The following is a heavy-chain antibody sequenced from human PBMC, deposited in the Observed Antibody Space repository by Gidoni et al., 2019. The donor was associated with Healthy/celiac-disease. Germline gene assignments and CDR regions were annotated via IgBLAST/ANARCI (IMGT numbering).Heavy chain of an antibody. CDR3: TTELWVGYFDY. D-gene: IGHD3-16*01. CDR1: GFTVSNAW. J-gene: IGHJ4*02. Sequence: EVQLVESGGGLVKPGGYLRLAWAPAGFTVSNAWLSWVRQAPGKGLEWVGRIKSITDGGTTDDAAHVKGRFTISRVDSKNTLYLQMNSLKTDDTALYYCTTELWVGYFDYWGQGTLVTGSS. CDR2: IKSITDGGTT. V-gene: IGHV3-15*01.